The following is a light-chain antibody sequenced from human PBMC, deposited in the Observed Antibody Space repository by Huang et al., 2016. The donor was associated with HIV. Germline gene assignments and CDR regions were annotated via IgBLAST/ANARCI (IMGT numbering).Light chain of an antibody. CDR3: QQYHNWPPIT. J-gene: IGKJ5*01. V-gene: IGKV3-15*01. CDR2: SAS. Sequence: EIVMTQSPATLSLSPGDGATLSCRASQNINSNLAWYQQKPGQAPRLLLYSASTRATNVPARFSGSGSVTEFTLTISSLQSEEFAVYYCQQYHNWPPITFGQGTRLEI. CDR1: QNINSN.